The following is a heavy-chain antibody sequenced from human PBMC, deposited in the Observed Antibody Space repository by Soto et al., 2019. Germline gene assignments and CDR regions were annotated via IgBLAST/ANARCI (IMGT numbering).Heavy chain of an antibody. D-gene: IGHD1-26*01. V-gene: IGHV3-33*01. CDR1: GFTFSSYG. CDR2: IWYDGSNK. J-gene: IGHJ4*02. Sequence: GGSLRLSCAASGFTFSSYGMHWVRQAPGKGLEWVAVIWYDGSNKYYADSVKGRFTISRDNSKNTLYLQMNSLRAEDTAVYYCGRDLRDWDSGSYSYDYWGQGTLVTVSS. CDR3: GRDLRDWDSGSYSYDY.